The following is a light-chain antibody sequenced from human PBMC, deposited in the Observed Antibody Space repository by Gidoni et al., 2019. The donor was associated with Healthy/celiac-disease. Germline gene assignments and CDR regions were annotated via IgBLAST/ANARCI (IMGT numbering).Light chain of an antibody. CDR2: GAS. CDR3: QQYGSSPGT. J-gene: IGKJ1*01. V-gene: IGKV3-20*01. Sequence: ESVLTQSPGTLSLSPGERATLSCRASQSVSSSYLDWYQQKPGQAPRLLIYGASSRASGIPDWFSGSGSGTDFTLTISRLEPEDFAVYYCQQYGSSPGTFGQGTKVEIK. CDR1: QSVSSSY.